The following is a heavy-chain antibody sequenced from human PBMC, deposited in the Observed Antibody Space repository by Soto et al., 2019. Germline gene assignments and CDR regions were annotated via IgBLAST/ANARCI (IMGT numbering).Heavy chain of an antibody. V-gene: IGHV3-23*01. D-gene: IGHD2-15*01. J-gene: IGHJ4*02. CDR2: ISGSGGST. Sequence: GGSLRLSCAASGFTFSSYAMSWVRQAPGKGLEWVSAISGSGGSTYYADSVKGRFTISRDNSKNTLYLQMNSLRAEDTAVYYCAKDLILPSSRIADYWGQGTLVTVSS. CDR1: GFTFSSYA. CDR3: AKDLILPSSRIADY.